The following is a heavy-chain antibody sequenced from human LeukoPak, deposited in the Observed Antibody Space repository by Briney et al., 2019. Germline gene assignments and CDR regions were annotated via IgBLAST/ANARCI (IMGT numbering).Heavy chain of an antibody. CDR1: GFTFSDYY. D-gene: IGHD5-24*01. CDR3: AKKPATIKFPFDI. CDR2: ISTTGGYT. V-gene: IGHV3-23*01. Sequence: GGSLRLSCAASGFTFSDYYMSWIRQAPGKGLEWVSAISTTGGYTEDADSVKGRFTISRDNSQNTLFLQMHSLRAEDTAVYYCAKKPATIKFPFDIWGQGTLVTVSP. J-gene: IGHJ4*02.